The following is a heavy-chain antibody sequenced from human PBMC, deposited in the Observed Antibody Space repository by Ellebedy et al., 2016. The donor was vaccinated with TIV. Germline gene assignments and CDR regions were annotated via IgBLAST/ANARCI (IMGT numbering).Heavy chain of an antibody. Sequence: GGSLRLXXAASGFTFSTYAMSWVRQAPGKGLQWVSGISDAGINTYYADSVTGRFTISRDNSKSTLYLQMNSLRAEDTAEYFCAKGGSSDWLLYDVWGQGTTVTVSS. V-gene: IGHV3-23*01. CDR1: GFTFSTYA. CDR2: ISDAGINT. CDR3: AKGGSSDWLLYDV. D-gene: IGHD3-9*01. J-gene: IGHJ6*02.